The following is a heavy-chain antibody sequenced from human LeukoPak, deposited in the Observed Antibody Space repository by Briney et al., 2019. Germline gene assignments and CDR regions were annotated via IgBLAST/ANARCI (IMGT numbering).Heavy chain of an antibody. Sequence: ASVKVSCKASGGTFSSYAISWVRQAPGQGLEWMGWISAYNGNTDYAQKFQGRVTMTTDTSTSTAYMELRSLRSDDTAVYYCARDNNWAYYFDYWGQGTLVTVSS. CDR3: ARDNNWAYYFDY. V-gene: IGHV1-18*01. J-gene: IGHJ4*02. CDR1: GGTFSSYA. D-gene: IGHD1-20*01. CDR2: ISAYNGNT.